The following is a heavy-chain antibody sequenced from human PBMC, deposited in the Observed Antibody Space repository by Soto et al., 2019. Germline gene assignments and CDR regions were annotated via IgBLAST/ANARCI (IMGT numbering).Heavy chain of an antibody. Sequence: AGGSLRLSCAASGFTFSSYGMHWVRQAPGKGLEWVAVISYDGSNKYYADSVKGRFTISRDNSKNTLYLQMNSLRAEDTAVYYCAKGGYSGYAKIQYYYYGMDVWGQGTTVTVSS. D-gene: IGHD5-12*01. J-gene: IGHJ6*02. CDR1: GFTFSSYG. V-gene: IGHV3-30*18. CDR3: AKGGYSGYAKIQYYYYGMDV. CDR2: ISYDGSNK.